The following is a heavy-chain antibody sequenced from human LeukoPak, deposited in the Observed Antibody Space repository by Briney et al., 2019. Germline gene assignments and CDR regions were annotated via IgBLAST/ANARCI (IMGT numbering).Heavy chain of an antibody. CDR3: ARDCSGGSCYSPAPGAFDI. Sequence: GGSLRLSCAASGFTFSSYEMNWVRQAPGKGLEWVSYISSSGSAIYYADSVKGGFTISRGHAKNSLYLQMNSLRAEDTAVYYCARDCSGGSCYSPAPGAFDIWGQGTMVTVSS. D-gene: IGHD2-15*01. J-gene: IGHJ3*02. V-gene: IGHV3-48*03. CDR1: GFTFSSYE. CDR2: ISSSGSAI.